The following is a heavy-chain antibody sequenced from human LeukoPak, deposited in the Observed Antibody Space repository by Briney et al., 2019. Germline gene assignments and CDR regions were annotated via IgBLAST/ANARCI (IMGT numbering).Heavy chain of an antibody. V-gene: IGHV3-23*01. D-gene: IGHD2-2*01. CDR1: GFTFSSYA. CDR2: ISGSGGST. CDR3: AKSLFVVVPAAVDFDY. J-gene: IGHJ4*02. Sequence: GGSLRLSCAASGFTFSSYAMSWVGQAPGKGLEWVSAISGSGGSTYYADSVKGRFTISRDNSKNTLYLQMNSLRAEDTAVYYCAKSLFVVVPAAVDFDYWGQGTLVTVSS.